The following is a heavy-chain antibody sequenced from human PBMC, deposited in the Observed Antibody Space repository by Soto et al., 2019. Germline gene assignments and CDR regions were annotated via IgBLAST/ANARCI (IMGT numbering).Heavy chain of an antibody. CDR2: ISYDGSNK. Sequence: QVPLVESGGGVVQPGRSLRLSCAASGFTFSSYAMHWVRQAPGKGLEWVAVISYDGSNKYYADSVKGRFTISRDNSKNTLYLQMNSLRAEDTAVYYCARDGAQTYDSSGYFTDYWGQGTLVTVSS. CDR3: ARDGAQTYDSSGYFTDY. J-gene: IGHJ4*02. CDR1: GFTFSSYA. V-gene: IGHV3-30-3*01. D-gene: IGHD3-22*01.